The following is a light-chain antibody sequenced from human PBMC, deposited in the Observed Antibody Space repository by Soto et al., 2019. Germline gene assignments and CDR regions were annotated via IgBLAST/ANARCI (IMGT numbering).Light chain of an antibody. CDR3: QSYDSSLSGYV. Sequence: QSVLTQPPSVSGAPGQRVTLSCTGSSSNIGTGYDVHWYQQLPLTAPKLLIYGNNNRPSGVPDRFSGSRSGTSASLAITGLQPEDEADYYCQSYDSSLSGYVFGAGTKLTVL. CDR1: SSNIGTGYD. J-gene: IGLJ1*01. V-gene: IGLV1-40*01. CDR2: GNN.